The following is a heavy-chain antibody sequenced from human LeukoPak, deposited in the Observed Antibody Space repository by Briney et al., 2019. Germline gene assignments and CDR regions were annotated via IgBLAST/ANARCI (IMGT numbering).Heavy chain of an antibody. J-gene: IGHJ6*02. CDR1: GGTFSSYA. CDR2: IIPIFGTA. V-gene: IGHV1-69*05. CDR3: AREKVRQSGMDV. Sequence: ASVKVSCMASGGTFSSYAISWVRQAPGQGLEWMGGIIPIFGTANYAQKFQGRVTMTRDTSISTAYMELSRLRSDDTAVYYCAREKVRQSGMDVWGQGTTVTVSS. D-gene: IGHD2-2*01.